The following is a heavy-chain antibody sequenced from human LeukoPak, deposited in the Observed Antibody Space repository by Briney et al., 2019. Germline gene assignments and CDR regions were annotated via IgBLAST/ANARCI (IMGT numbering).Heavy chain of an antibody. CDR3: ARDWYYYDSSGYFDY. J-gene: IGHJ4*02. V-gene: IGHV3-30-3*01. D-gene: IGHD3-22*01. CDR2: ISYDGSNK. Sequence: GGSLRLSCAASGFTFSSYAMHWVRQAPGKGLEWVAVISYDGSNKYYADSVKGRFTISRDNSKNTLYLQMNSPRAEDTAVYYCARDWYYYDSSGYFDYWGQGTLVTVSS. CDR1: GFTFSSYA.